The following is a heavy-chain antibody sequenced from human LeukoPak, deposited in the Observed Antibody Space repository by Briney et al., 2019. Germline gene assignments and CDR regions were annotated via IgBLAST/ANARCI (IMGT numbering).Heavy chain of an antibody. J-gene: IGHJ4*02. Sequence: SQTLSLTCTVSGGSISSGGYYWSRIRQHPGKGLEWIGYIYYSGSTYYNPSLKSRVTISVDTSKNQFSLKLSSVTAADTAVYYCARAISPLAHSYGYYFDYWGQGTLVTVSS. CDR3: ARAISPLAHSYGYYFDY. V-gene: IGHV4-31*03. CDR1: GGSISSGGYY. CDR2: IYYSGST. D-gene: IGHD5-18*01.